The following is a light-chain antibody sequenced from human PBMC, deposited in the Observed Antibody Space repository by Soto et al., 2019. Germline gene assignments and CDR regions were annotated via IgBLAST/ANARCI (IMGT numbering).Light chain of an antibody. Sequence: EIVLTQSPCTLSASPGERATLSCRASQGVSSKYLAWYQQKPGQTPKLLISDTSTRATGVPARFSGSRSGTEFTLTINSLQSDDFAIYYCQPYNNWPLTFGGGTKVDIK. J-gene: IGKJ4*01. CDR1: QGVSSKY. V-gene: IGKV3-15*01. CDR3: QPYNNWPLT. CDR2: DTS.